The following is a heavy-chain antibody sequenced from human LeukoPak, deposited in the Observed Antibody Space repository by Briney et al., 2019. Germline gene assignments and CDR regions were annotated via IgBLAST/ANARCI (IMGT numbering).Heavy chain of an antibody. J-gene: IGHJ4*02. D-gene: IGHD4-17*01. Sequence: ASVKVSCKASGGTFSSYAISWVRQAPGQGLEWMGGIIPIFGTANYAQKFQGRVTITADKSTSTAHMELSSLRSEDTAVYYCAREDYGDHQNDYWGQGTLVTVSS. CDR3: AREDYGDHQNDY. CDR2: IIPIFGTA. V-gene: IGHV1-69*06. CDR1: GGTFSSYA.